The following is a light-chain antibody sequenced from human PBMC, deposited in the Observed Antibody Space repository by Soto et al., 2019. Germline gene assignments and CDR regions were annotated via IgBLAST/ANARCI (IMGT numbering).Light chain of an antibody. CDR3: SSFSSSSTVA. J-gene: IGLJ2*01. Sequence: QSALTQPASVSGSPGQSITISCTGTSSDVGSYNHVSWYQQHPGEVPKLLIYDVNNRPSGVSNRYSGSKSGNTASLTISGLQADDEADYYCSSFSSSSTVAFGGGTKLTVL. CDR2: DVN. CDR1: SSDVGSYNH. V-gene: IGLV2-14*03.